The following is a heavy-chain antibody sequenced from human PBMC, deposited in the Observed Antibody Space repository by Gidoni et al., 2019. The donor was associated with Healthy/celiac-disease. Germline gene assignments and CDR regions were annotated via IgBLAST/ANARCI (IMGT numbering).Heavy chain of an antibody. J-gene: IGHJ4*02. CDR1: GFTFSSYE. CDR2: ISSSGSTI. V-gene: IGHV3-48*03. Sequence: EVQLVESGGGLVQPGGSLRLPCAASGFTFSSYEMNWVRQAPGKGLEWVSYISSSGSTIYYADSVKGRFTISRDNAKNSLYLQMNSLRAEDTAVYYCARAVRRHFLEWLLDYWGQGTLVTVSS. D-gene: IGHD3-3*01. CDR3: ARAVRRHFLEWLLDY.